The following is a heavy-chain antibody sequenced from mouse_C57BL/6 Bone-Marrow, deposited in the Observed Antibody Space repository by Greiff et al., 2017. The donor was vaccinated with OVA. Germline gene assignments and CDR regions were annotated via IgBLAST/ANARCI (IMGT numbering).Heavy chain of an antibody. CDR1: GYTFTDYY. J-gene: IGHJ4*01. V-gene: IGHV1-26*01. CDR3: ASKLPEAMDY. Sequence: EVKLMESGPELVKPGASVKISCKASGYTFTDYYMNWVKQSHGKSLEWIGDINPTNGGPSYNQKFKGKATLTVDKSSSTAYMELRSLTSADSAVYYCASKLPEAMDYWGQGTSGTVSS. CDR2: INPTNGGP. D-gene: IGHD1-1*01.